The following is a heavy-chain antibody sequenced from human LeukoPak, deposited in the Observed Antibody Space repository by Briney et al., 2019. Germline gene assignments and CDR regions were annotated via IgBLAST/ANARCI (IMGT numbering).Heavy chain of an antibody. D-gene: IGHD5-18*01. J-gene: IGHJ6*03. CDR1: EFTFSSYS. V-gene: IGHV3-23*01. Sequence: GGSLRLSCVASEFTFSSYSMTWVRQGPERGLEWVSAISSSGASTYYADSVKGRFTISRDNSKNTLYLQMNSLRAEDTAVYYCAKDRQLWSYYYYYMDVWGKGTTVTVSS. CDR3: AKDRQLWSYYYYYMDV. CDR2: ISSSGAST.